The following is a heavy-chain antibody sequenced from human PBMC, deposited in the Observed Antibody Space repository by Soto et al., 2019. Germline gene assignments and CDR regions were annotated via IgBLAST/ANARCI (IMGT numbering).Heavy chain of an antibody. V-gene: IGHV4-59*08. Sequence: FETLPLRNTVSDGYFVPHYWRRIRQPPGKGLEWVGYIYYGGTTSYNPSLQSRVTISLETSKSQFSLRLTSVTAEDTAVYYCARLGAYYQALAPWGTGTLVTVPQ. CDR3: ARLGAYYQALAP. CDR1: DGYFVPHY. CDR2: IYYGGTT. J-gene: IGHJ5*02. D-gene: IGHD3-22*01.